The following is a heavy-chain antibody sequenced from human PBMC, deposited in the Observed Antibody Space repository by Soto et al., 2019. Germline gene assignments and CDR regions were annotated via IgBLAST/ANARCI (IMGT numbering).Heavy chain of an antibody. CDR1: GFTFSSYG. D-gene: IGHD1-26*01. V-gene: IGHV3-33*01. CDR2: IWYDGSNK. CDR3: ARWRSSTYYYYGMDV. J-gene: IGHJ6*02. Sequence: PGGSLRLSCAASGFTFSSYGMHWVRQAPGTGLEWVAVIWYDGSNKYYADSVKGRFTISRDNSKNTLYLQMNSLRAEDTAVYYCARWRSSTYYYYGMDVWGQGTTVTVSS.